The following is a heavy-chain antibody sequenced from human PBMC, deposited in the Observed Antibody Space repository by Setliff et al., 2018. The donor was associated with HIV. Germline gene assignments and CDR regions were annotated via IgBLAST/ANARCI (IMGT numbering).Heavy chain of an antibody. V-gene: IGHV4-31*03. J-gene: IGHJ5*02. CDR2: IYYSGST. CDR1: GDSINSGNYY. CDR3: ARGKGGSGSYPGAGEIDP. D-gene: IGHD3-10*01. Sequence: SETLSLTCTVSGDSINSGNYYWSWIRQHPGKGLEWIGYIYYSGSTYYSTSLKSRVTISEDTSKNQFSLKLSSVTAADTAVYYCARGKGGSGSYPGAGEIDPWGQGTLVTVSS.